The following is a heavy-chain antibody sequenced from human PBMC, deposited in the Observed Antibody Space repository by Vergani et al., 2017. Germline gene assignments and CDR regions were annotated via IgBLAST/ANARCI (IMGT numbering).Heavy chain of an antibody. J-gene: IGHJ4*02. CDR3: AKERPRAAASPEAFDY. D-gene: IGHD6-13*01. V-gene: IGHV3-23*01. CDR2: ISGSVDNT. CDR1: GFTFSTYA. Sequence: EVQLLESGGGLVQPGGSLRLSCAASGFTFSTYAMSWVRQAPGKGLEWVSVISGSVDNTYYADSVKGRFTTSRDNAKNTLYLQMNRLRAEDTAVYYCAKERPRAAASPEAFDYWGQGTLVTVSS.